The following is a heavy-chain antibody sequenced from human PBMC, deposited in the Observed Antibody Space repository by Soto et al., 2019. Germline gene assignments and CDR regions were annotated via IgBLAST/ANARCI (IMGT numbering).Heavy chain of an antibody. CDR3: ARGPYYDPIHYFDY. Sequence: PSGSLRISCAAYRFPFSTYAMHWVRKAPGKGLEYVSAISSNGGSTYYVDSVKGRFTISRDNSKNTLYLQMGSLRAEDMAVYYCARGPYYDPIHYFDYWGQGALVTVSA. D-gene: IGHD3-3*01. CDR2: ISSNGGST. V-gene: IGHV3-64*02. CDR1: RFPFSTYA. J-gene: IGHJ4*02.